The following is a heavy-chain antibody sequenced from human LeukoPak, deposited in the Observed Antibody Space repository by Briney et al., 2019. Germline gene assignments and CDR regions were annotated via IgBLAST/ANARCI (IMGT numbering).Heavy chain of an antibody. Sequence: GGSLRLSCAASGFTFSSYAMSWVRQAPGKGLEWVSSISGSGGSTYYADSVKGRFTISRDNSKNTLYLQMNSLRAEDTAVYYCARVSSSWSNWFGPWGQGTLVTVSS. D-gene: IGHD6-13*01. CDR1: GFTFSSYA. CDR3: ARVSSSWSNWFGP. CDR2: ISGSGGST. V-gene: IGHV3-23*01. J-gene: IGHJ5*02.